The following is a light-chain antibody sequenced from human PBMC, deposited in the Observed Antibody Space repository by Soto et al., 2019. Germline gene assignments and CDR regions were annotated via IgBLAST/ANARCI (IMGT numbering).Light chain of an antibody. CDR2: EAS. CDR1: XTDFFSYXR. V-gene: IGLV2-18*02. Sequence: QSSLTQPPSVSGSPGQSVTISCTGTXTDFFSYXRVSWYQQPPGTAPKLIIYEASNRPSGVPDRVSGSKSGNTASLTVSGLQAEDEADYYCSSYAGSSNVFGTGTKVTVL. J-gene: IGLJ1*01. CDR3: SSYAGSSNV.